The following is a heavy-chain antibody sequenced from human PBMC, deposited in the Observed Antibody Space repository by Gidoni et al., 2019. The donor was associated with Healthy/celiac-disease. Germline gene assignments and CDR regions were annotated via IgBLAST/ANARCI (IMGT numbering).Heavy chain of an antibody. CDR1: GGSFSGYY. D-gene: IGHD3-3*01. CDR2: INHSGST. V-gene: IGHV4-34*01. CDR3: ARTPYYDFWSGYYIKTYYYYGMDV. J-gene: IGHJ6*02. Sequence: QVQLQQWGAGLLKPSETLSLTCAVYGGSFSGYYCSWIRQPPGKGLEWIGEINHSGSTNYNPSLKSRVTISVDTSKNQFSLKLSSVTAADTAVYYCARTPYYDFWSGYYIKTYYYYGMDVWGQGTTVTVSS.